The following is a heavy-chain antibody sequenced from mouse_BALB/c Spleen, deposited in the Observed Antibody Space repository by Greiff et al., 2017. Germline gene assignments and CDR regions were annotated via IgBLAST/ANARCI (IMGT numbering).Heavy chain of an antibody. Sequence: EVQLVESGPGLVKPSQSLSLTCTVTGYSITSDYAWNWIRQFPGNKLEWMGYISYSGSTSYNPSLKSRISITRDTSKNQFFLQLNSVTTEDTATYYCASVGKWYYYAMDYWGQGTSVTVSS. CDR2: ISYSGST. J-gene: IGHJ4*01. CDR3: ASVGKWYYYAMDY. V-gene: IGHV3-2*02. CDR1: GYSITSDYA. D-gene: IGHD1-1*02.